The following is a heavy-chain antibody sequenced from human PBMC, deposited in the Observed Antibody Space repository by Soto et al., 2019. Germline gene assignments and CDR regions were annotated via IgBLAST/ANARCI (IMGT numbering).Heavy chain of an antibody. CDR3: LRDIFGVVIFDS. D-gene: IGHD3-3*01. CDR2: ISTNGRST. V-gene: IGHV3-64D*06. CDR1: GFSFSDSA. Sequence: GGSLRLSCSASGFSFSDSAMHWVRQAPGKRLEYVSAISTNGRSTYYADSVKGRFTISRDNSKNTVHLQMSSLRAEDTAVYYCLRDIFGVVIFDSWGQGTPVTVSS. J-gene: IGHJ4*02.